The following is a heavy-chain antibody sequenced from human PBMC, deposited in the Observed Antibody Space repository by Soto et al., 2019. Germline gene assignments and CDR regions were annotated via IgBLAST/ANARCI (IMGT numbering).Heavy chain of an antibody. CDR1: GYTFTSYY. Sequence: ASVKVSCKASGYTFTSYYMHWVRQAPGQGLEWMGIINPSGGSTSYAQKFQGRVTMTRDTSASTAYMELSSLRSEDTAVYFCARDLDAYNSTGYRGQGTLVTVSS. V-gene: IGHV1-46*01. D-gene: IGHD1-1*01. J-gene: IGHJ4*02. CDR3: ARDLDAYNSTGY. CDR2: INPSGGST.